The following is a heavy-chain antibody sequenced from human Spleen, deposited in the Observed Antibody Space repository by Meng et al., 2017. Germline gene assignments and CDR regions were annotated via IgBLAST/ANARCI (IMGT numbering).Heavy chain of an antibody. J-gene: IGHJ4*02. CDR2: INTHNGNT. CDR1: GYIFTNYA. V-gene: IGHV1-3*04. CDR3: ARSWITEMANFDY. D-gene: IGHD5-24*01. Sequence: QVQLVQSGAEVKKPGASVKVSCKASGYIFTNYALHWVRQAPGQRPEWMGWINTHNGNTKYSQKSQDRVTIIRDTSASTAYMEVSSPRSEDTAVYYCARSWITEMANFDYWGQGTRVTCYS.